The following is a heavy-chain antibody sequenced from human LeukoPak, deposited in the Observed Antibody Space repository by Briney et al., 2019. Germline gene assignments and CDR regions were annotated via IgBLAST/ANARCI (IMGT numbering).Heavy chain of an antibody. CDR3: ARGGAYDRAFNQ. J-gene: IGHJ4*02. V-gene: IGHV3-11*01. Sequence: PGGSLRLSCAASGFTFSDYYMSWIRQAPGKGLEWLSYISGGGGTIYYADSVKGRFTISRDNAKNSLFLQVNSLRAEDTAVYYCARGGAYDRAFNQWGQGTLVTVSS. D-gene: IGHD5-12*01. CDR2: ISGGGGTI. CDR1: GFTFSDYY.